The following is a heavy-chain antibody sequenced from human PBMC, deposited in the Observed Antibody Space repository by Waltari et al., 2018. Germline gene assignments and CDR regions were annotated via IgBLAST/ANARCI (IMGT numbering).Heavy chain of an antibody. CDR1: GFTFSRLS. Sequence: EVKIVESGGGPVQPGGSLRLSRQVSGFTFSRLSWRCVRQAPGAVLGWLSSFSESGDYMSYADSVKGRFTISRDNAKSSLSLHMSSLRDEDTAVYYCARGRSIFGVPVEASYLDYWGQGSLVTVSP. CDR2: FSESGDYM. V-gene: IGHV3-48*03. J-gene: IGHJ4*02. D-gene: IGHD3-3*01. CDR3: ARGRSIFGVPVEASYLDY.